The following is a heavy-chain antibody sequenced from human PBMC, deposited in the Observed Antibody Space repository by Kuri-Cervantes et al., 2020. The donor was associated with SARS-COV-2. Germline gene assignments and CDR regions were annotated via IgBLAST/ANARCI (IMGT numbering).Heavy chain of an antibody. CDR1: GGPISSSSYY. Sequence: ESLQISCTVSGGPISSSSYYWGWYRQPPGKWLKWIWSIYYSWSTYYNPSLKSRVTISVDTSKTKFSLKLSSVTAAATAVYYCARACGYWGQGTLVTVSS. CDR3: ARACGY. J-gene: IGHJ4*02. V-gene: IGHV4-39*01. D-gene: IGHD1-26*01. CDR2: IYYSWST.